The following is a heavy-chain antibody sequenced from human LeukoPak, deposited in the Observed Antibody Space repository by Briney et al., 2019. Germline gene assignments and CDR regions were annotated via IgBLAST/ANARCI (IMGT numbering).Heavy chain of an antibody. V-gene: IGHV4-59*02. D-gene: IGHD2/OR15-2a*01. Sequence: EPSETLSLTCNVSGVSVSTSHWNWIRHRPGKGLEWIGCLSFTGKTDYNPSLKSRVSISLGSSNNHFSLKLTSVTAADTAVYYCSEGYFEPFDHWGQGILVTVSS. CDR1: GVSVSTSH. CDR3: SEGYFEPFDH. J-gene: IGHJ4*02. CDR2: LSFTGKT.